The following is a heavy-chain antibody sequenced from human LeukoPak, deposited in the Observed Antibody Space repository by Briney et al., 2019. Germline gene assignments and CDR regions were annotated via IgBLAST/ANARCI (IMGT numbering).Heavy chain of an antibody. CDR3: ARVVAMVRGARVFDY. Sequence: SQTLSLTCAISGDSVSSNSAAWNWIRQSPSRGLEWLGRTYYRSKWYNDYAVSVKSRITINLDTSKNQFSLQLNSVTPEDTAVYYCARVVAMVRGARVFDYWGQGTLVTVSS. CDR1: GDSVSSNSAA. D-gene: IGHD3-10*01. J-gene: IGHJ4*02. V-gene: IGHV6-1*01. CDR2: TYYRSKWYN.